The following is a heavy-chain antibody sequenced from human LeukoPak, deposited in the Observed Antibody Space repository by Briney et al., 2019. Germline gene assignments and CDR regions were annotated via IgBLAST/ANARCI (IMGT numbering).Heavy chain of an antibody. CDR3: ARSVEGYCRGGSCYYYSYYMDV. CDR1: GGSISSSSYY. Sequence: SETLSLTCTVSGGSISSSSYYWGWIRQPPGKGLEWIASIYYTGSTYYNPSLKSRVTISVDTSKNQFSLKLSSVTAADTAVYYCARSVEGYCRGGSCYYYSYYMDVWGKGTTVTVSS. V-gene: IGHV4-39*07. J-gene: IGHJ6*03. CDR2: IYYTGST. D-gene: IGHD2-15*01.